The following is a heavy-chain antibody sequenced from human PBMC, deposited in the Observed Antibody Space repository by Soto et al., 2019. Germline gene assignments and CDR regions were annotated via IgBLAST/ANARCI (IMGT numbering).Heavy chain of an antibody. J-gene: IGHJ4*02. CDR1: GGSFSGYY. CDR2: VNHSGST. V-gene: IGHV4-34*01. CDR3: ARGSLRYFDWFPLSPFDY. Sequence: QVQLQQWGAGLLKPSETLSLTCAVDGGSFSGYYCSWIRQPPGKGLEWIGEVNHSGSTNYNPSLKSRVTISVDTSKNQFSLKLSSVTAADTAVYYCARGSLRYFDWFPLSPFDYWGQGTLVTVSS. D-gene: IGHD3-9*01.